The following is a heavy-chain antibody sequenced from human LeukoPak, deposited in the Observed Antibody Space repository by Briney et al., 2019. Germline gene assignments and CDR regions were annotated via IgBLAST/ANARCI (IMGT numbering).Heavy chain of an antibody. J-gene: IGHJ4*02. CDR3: ARGRSWGESGFDY. Sequence: SQTLSLTCAISGDSVSNNSAAWNWNRQSPSRGLEWLGRTYYRSKWYNDYAVSVTSRITISPNTSKNQFSLQLKSVTPEDTAVYYCARGRSWGESGFDYWGQGTLVTVSS. D-gene: IGHD6-13*01. V-gene: IGHV6-1*01. CDR1: GDSVSNNSAA. CDR2: TYYRSKWYN.